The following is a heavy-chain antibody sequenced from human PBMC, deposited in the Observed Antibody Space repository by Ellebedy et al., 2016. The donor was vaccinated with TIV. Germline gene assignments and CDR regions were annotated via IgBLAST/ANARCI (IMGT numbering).Heavy chain of an antibody. V-gene: IGHV3-23*01. J-gene: IGHJ4*02. CDR1: GFKLNEYW. CDR2: ISANGGTT. D-gene: IGHD3/OR15-3a*01. Sequence: PGGSLRLSCAASGFKLNEYWMAWVRQAPGKGLEWVSIISANGGTTYYADSVKGRFTISRDNSKNTLFLQMSSLRAEDTAVYFCARRSTDFAFDSWGQGTLVTVSS. CDR3: ARRSTDFAFDS.